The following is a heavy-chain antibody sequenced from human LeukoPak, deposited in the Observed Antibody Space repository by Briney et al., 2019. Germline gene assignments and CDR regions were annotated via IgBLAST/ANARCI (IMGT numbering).Heavy chain of an antibody. Sequence: GGSLRLSCAASGFTVSSNYMSWVRQAPGKGLDWVSVIFSGRNTYYADSVKGRFTISTDNSKNTLDLQMNSLRAEDTAVYYCARRRGWKQQLVYFDYWGQGTLATVSS. V-gene: IGHV3-53*01. D-gene: IGHD6-13*01. CDR2: IFSGRNT. J-gene: IGHJ4*02. CDR3: ARRRGWKQQLVYFDY. CDR1: GFTVSSNY.